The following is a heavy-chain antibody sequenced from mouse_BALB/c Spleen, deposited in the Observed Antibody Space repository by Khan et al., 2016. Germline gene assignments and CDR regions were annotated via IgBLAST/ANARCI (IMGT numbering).Heavy chain of an antibody. CDR3: ARYRGYDGYFDY. CDR1: GDSITSGY. J-gene: IGHJ2*01. V-gene: IGHV3-8*02. CDR2: VSHSGST. Sequence: EVQLQESGPSLVKPSQTLSLTCSVTGDSITSGYWNWIRKFPGNKLEYMGYVSHSGSTYYNPSLKSRISITRDTSKNQYYLQLNSVTTEDTATYYCARYRGYDGYFDYWDQGTTLTVSS. D-gene: IGHD2-14*01.